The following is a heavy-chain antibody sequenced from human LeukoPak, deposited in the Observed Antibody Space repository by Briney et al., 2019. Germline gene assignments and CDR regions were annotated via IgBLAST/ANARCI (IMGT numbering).Heavy chain of an antibody. J-gene: IGHJ4*02. Sequence: ASVTVSCKASGYTFTGYYMHWVRQAPGQGLEWMGWINPNSGGTNYAQKFQGWVTMTRDTSISTAYMELSRLRSDDTAVYYCARGQGDSGWGDFDYWGQGTLVTVSS. V-gene: IGHV1-2*04. CDR3: ARGQGDSGWGDFDY. CDR1: GYTFTGYY. D-gene: IGHD6-19*01. CDR2: INPNSGGT.